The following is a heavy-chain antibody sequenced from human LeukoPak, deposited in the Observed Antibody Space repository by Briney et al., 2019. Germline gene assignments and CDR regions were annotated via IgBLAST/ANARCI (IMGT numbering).Heavy chain of an antibody. J-gene: IGHJ4*02. CDR2: IDWDDAK. D-gene: IGHD5-18*01. Sequence: SGPTLVNPTQTLTLTCTFSGFSLSTSGMCVSWMRQTPGKALEWLALIDWDDAKYYSTPLKTRLTISKDTSKNLVVLTMTNMDPVDTATYYCARRPHSYTYEFDYWGQGTLVTVSS. CDR3: ARRPHSYTYEFDY. CDR1: GFSLSTSGMC. V-gene: IGHV2-70*01.